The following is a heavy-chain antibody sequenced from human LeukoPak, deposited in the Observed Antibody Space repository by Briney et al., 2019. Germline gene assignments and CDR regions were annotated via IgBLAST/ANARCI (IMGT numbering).Heavy chain of an antibody. Sequence: SQTLSLTCTVSGGSISSGGYYWSWIRQHPGKGLEWIGYIYYSGSTYYNPSLKSRVTISVDTSKNQFSLKLSSVTAADTAVYYCAREGILGYCSSTSCYRIDYGMDVWGQGTTVTVSS. V-gene: IGHV4-31*03. D-gene: IGHD2-2*02. CDR2: IYYSGST. J-gene: IGHJ6*02. CDR1: GGSISSGGYY. CDR3: AREGILGYCSSTSCYRIDYGMDV.